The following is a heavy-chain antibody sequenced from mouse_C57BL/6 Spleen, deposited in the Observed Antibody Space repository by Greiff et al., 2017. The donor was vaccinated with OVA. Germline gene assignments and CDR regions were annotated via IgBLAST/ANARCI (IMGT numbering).Heavy chain of an antibody. CDR3: ARLGDYDGFAY. V-gene: IGHV5-12*01. J-gene: IGHJ3*01. CDR2: ISNGGGST. CDR1: GFTFSDYY. D-gene: IGHD2-4*01. Sequence: DVMLVESGGGLVQPGGSLKLSCAASGFTFSDYYMYWVRQTPEKRLEWVAYISNGGGSTYYPDTVKGRFTISRDNAKNTLYLQMSRLKSEDTAMYYCARLGDYDGFAYWGQGTLVTVSA.